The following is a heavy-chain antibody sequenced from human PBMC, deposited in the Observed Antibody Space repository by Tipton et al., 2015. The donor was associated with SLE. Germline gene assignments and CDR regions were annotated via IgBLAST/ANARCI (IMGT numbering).Heavy chain of an antibody. D-gene: IGHD1-7*01. V-gene: IGHV4-31*03. Sequence: TLSLTCTVSGGSISSGYYYWSWIRQHPGKGLEWIGYIYYSGSTYYNPSLKSRVTISVDTSKNQFSLKLSSVTAADTAVYYCARVVTGTWGYWGQGTLVTVSS. CDR2: IYYSGST. CDR1: GGSISSGYYY. CDR3: ARVVTGTWGY. J-gene: IGHJ4*02.